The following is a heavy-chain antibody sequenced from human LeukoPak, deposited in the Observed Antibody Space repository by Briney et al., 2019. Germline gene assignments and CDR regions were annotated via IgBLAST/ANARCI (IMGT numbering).Heavy chain of an antibody. CDR2: INPNSGGT. CDR3: ASVEMATMFLLHY. J-gene: IGHJ4*02. CDR1: GYTFTGYY. D-gene: IGHD5-24*01. Sequence: GASVKVSCKASGYTFTGYYMHWVRQAPGQGLEWMGWINPNSGGTNYAQKFQGRVTMTRDTSISTAYMELSRLRSDDTAVYYCASVEMATMFLLHYWGQGTLVTVSS. V-gene: IGHV1-2*02.